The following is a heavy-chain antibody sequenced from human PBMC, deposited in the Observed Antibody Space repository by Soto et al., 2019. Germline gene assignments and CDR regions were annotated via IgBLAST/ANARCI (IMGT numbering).Heavy chain of an antibody. CDR1: GGSISSYY. Sequence: SETLSLTCTVSGGSISSYYWSWIRQPPGKGLEWIGYIYYSGSTNYNPSLKSRVTISVDTSKNQFSLELSSVTAADTAVYYCARAQWELPSPIDYWGQGTLVTVSS. J-gene: IGHJ4*02. CDR2: IYYSGST. D-gene: IGHD1-26*01. V-gene: IGHV4-59*01. CDR3: ARAQWELPSPIDY.